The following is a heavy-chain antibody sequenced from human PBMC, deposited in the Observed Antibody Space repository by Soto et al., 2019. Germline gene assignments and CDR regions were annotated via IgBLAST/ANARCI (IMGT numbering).Heavy chain of an antibody. D-gene: IGHD1-26*01. J-gene: IGHJ6*02. CDR1: GYSFTSYW. V-gene: IGHV5-51*01. Sequence: PGESLKISCKGSGYSFTSYWIGWVRQMPGKGLEWMGIIYPGDSDTRYSPSFQGHVTISADKSISTAYLQWSSLKASDTAMYYCARLSGAWDYYYGMDVWGQGTTGTVSS. CDR3: ARLSGAWDYYYGMDV. CDR2: IYPGDSDT.